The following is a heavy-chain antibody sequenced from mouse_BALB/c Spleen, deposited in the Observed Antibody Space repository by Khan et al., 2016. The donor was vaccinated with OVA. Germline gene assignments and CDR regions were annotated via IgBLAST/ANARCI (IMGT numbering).Heavy chain of an antibody. CDR2: ISYSGVT. CDR3: ARGNYYGYYFDY. V-gene: IGHV3-2*02. J-gene: IGHJ2*01. CDR1: CYSITSGYA. Sequence: EVQLVETGPGLVKPSQSLSLTCTVTCYSITSGYAWNWIRQFPGNKLEWMGYISYSGVTSYTPSLKSRISITRDTSKNQFFLQLNSVTTEDTATYYCARGNYYGYYFDYWGQGTTLTVSS. D-gene: IGHD1-1*01.